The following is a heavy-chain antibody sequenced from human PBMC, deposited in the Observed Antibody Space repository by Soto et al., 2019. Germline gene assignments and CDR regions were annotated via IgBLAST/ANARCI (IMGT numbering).Heavy chain of an antibody. CDR2: ISAHNGHT. Sequence: QVHLVQSGAEVKKPGASVKVSGKASGYTFPSYGISWIRQAPGQGLVWMGWISAHNGHTKYTQNFQGRVTRTTDISTSTAHMEVRGLRSDDTAVYYCARDGGGGPDHRGQGTLVTVSS. V-gene: IGHV1-18*01. D-gene: IGHD2-15*01. CDR3: ARDGGGGPDH. J-gene: IGHJ4*02. CDR1: GYTFPSYG.